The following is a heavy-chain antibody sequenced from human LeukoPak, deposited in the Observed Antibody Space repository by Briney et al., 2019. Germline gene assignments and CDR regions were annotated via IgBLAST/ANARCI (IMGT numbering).Heavy chain of an antibody. CDR1: GFTFSSYW. V-gene: IGHV3-74*01. D-gene: IGHD3-22*01. CDR3: ARDLAMYYYDSSGCLDY. J-gene: IGHJ4*02. Sequence: GGSLRLSCAASGFTFSSYWMHWVRQAPGKGLVWVSRINSDGSSTSYADSVKGRFTISRDNSKNSLYLQVSSRRAEDTAVYYCARDLAMYYYDSSGCLDYWGQGTLVTVSS. CDR2: INSDGSST.